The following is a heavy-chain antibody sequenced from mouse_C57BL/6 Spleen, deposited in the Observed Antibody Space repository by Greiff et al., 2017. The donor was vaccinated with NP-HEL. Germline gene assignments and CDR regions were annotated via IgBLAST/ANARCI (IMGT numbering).Heavy chain of an antibody. CDR1: GYAFSSYW. V-gene: IGHV1-80*01. J-gene: IGHJ4*01. CDR3: ARWDYAYYYAMDY. D-gene: IGHD2-4*01. CDR2: IYPGDGDT. Sequence: VQLQQSGAELVKPGASVKISCKASGYAFSSYWMNWVKQRPGKGLEWIGQIYPGDGDTNYNGKFKGKATLTADKSSSTAYMQLSSLTSEDSAVYFCARWDYAYYYAMDYWGQGTSVTVSS.